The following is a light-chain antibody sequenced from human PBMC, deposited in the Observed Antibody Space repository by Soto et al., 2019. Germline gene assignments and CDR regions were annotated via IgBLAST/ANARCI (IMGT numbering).Light chain of an antibody. V-gene: IGLV2-14*01. Sequence: QSALTQPASVSGSPGQSITISCTGTSSDVGGYNSGSWYQQHPGKAPKLLIYDISNRPSGVSNRFSGSKSGNTASLSISGFQAEDEADYDCCSDTSSSTSLYAFGTGTKLTVL. J-gene: IGLJ1*01. CDR2: DIS. CDR3: CSDTSSSTSLYA. CDR1: SSDVGGYNS.